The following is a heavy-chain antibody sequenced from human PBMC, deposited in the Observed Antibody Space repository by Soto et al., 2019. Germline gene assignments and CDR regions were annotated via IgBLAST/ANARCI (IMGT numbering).Heavy chain of an antibody. V-gene: IGHV2-26*01. Sequence: QVTLEESGPVLVKPTETLTLTCTVSGFSLSNGRTGVSWLRQPPGKPLEWLAHIFSNDEKCYRATLKSRLTISKDTSRSAVFLTMTNIDPVDTGTYYWARSFDSELLGWFAPWRQGSLVTVSS. CDR1: GFSLSNGRTG. J-gene: IGHJ5*02. CDR2: IFSNDEK. D-gene: IGHD1-26*01. CDR3: ARSFDSELLGWFAP.